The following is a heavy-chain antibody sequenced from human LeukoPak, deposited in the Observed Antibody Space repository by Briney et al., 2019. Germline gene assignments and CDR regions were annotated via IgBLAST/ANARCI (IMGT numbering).Heavy chain of an antibody. Sequence: ASVKVSCKASGYTFTSYDINRVRQATGQGLEWMGWMNPNSGNTGYAQKFQGRVTMTRNTSISTAYMELSSLRSEDTAVYYCARITARVGRPIDYWGQGTLVTVSS. V-gene: IGHV1-8*01. CDR3: ARITARVGRPIDY. D-gene: IGHD5-18*01. CDR1: GYTFTSYD. CDR2: MNPNSGNT. J-gene: IGHJ4*02.